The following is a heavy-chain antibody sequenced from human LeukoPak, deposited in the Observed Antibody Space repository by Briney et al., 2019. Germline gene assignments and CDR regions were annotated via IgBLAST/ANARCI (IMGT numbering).Heavy chain of an antibody. CDR2: INPNSGGT. D-gene: IGHD3-22*01. J-gene: IGHJ4*02. CDR3: ARFSSFQHYSDSRKYYLDY. V-gene: IGHV1-2*02. Sequence: ASVKVSCKASGYTFTGYYMHWVRQAPGQGLEWMGWINPNSGGTNYAQKFQGRVTMTRDTSISTAYMELSRLRSDDTAVYYCARFSSFQHYSDSRKYYLDYGGEGTLVTVSS. CDR1: GYTFTGYY.